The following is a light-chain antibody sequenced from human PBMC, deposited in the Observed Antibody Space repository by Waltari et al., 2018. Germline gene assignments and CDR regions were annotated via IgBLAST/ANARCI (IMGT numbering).Light chain of an antibody. Sequence: SYVLTQPPSVSVAPGQTARITCERYNIRSNSVQSNQQNPAQAPLLVISSDSDRPSGIPERFSGSNSAKTATLTVSRIEAGDEADYYCQVWDSSGVHYVFGTGTKVTVL. CDR2: SDS. J-gene: IGLJ1*01. V-gene: IGLV3-21*04. CDR1: NIRSNS. CDR3: QVWDSSGVHYV.